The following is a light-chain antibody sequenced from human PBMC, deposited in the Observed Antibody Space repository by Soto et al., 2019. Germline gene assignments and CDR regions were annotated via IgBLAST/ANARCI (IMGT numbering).Light chain of an antibody. CDR2: GAS. V-gene: IGKV3-15*01. J-gene: IGKJ1*01. CDR3: QLYGTSPKK. Sequence: EVVMTQSPATLSVSPGERATLSCRASQSVTTNMAWYQQKPGQAPRLLIYGASTRATGIPARFSGSGSGTDFTLTISSLQSEDFAVYYCQLYGTSPKKFGQGTKV. CDR1: QSVTTN.